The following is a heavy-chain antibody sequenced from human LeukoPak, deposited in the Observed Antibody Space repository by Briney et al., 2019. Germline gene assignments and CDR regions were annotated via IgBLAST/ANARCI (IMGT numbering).Heavy chain of an antibody. J-gene: IGHJ4*02. V-gene: IGHV3-48*03. CDR3: ARGGSVGGGFDSSGYYPDS. Sequence: GGSLRLSCAASGFSFSSYEMNWVRQGPGKGLEWVSYVSSSGTTIHYADSVKGRFTISRDNAKNSLYLQMNSLRAEDTALYYCARGGSVGGGFDSSGYYPDSWGQGTLVTVSS. CDR1: GFSFSSYE. CDR2: VSSSGTTI. D-gene: IGHD3-22*01.